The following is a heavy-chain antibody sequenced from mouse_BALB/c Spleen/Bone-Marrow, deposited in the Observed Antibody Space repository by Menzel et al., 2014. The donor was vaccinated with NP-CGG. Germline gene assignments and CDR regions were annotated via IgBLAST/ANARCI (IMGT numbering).Heavy chain of an antibody. D-gene: IGHD2-10*02. CDR2: ISPYNGDT. CDR3: GRSKYGNYDAMDY. J-gene: IGHJ4*01. V-gene: IGHV1-37*01. Sequence: EVKLVESGPELVKPGASVKISCKASGYSFTGYFMNWVKQSHGKSLEWIGRISPYNGDTFYNQKFKGKATLTVDKSSSTAHMELLSLTSEDSAVYYCGRSKYGNYDAMDYWGQGTSVTVSS. CDR1: GYSFTGYF.